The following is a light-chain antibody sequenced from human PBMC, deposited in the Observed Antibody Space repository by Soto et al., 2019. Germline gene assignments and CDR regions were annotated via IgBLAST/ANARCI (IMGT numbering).Light chain of an antibody. J-gene: IGLJ2*01. CDR3: CSYAGYSTFVI. CDR1: SSDVGSYNL. Sequence: QSALTQPASVSGSPGQSITISCTGTSSDVGSYNLVSWYQQNPGKAPKLMIYEGTKRPSGVSNRFSGSKSGNTASLTISGLQAEDEADYYCCSYAGYSTFVIFGGGTKVTVL. CDR2: EGT. V-gene: IGLV2-23*03.